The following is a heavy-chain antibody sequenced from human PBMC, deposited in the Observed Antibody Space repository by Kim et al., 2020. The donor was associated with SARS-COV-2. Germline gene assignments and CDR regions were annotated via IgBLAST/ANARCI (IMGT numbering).Heavy chain of an antibody. J-gene: IGHJ3*02. CDR3: ARQDSNYDSSGYYRGSDAFDI. CDR2: IYPGDSDT. V-gene: IGHV5-51*01. CDR1: GYSFTSYW. Sequence: GESLKISCKGSGYSFTSYWIGWVRQMPGKGLGWMGIIYPGDSDTRYSPSFQGQVTISADKSISTAYLQWSSLKASDTAMYYCARQDSNYDSSGYYRGSDAFDIWGQGTMVTVSS. D-gene: IGHD3-22*01.